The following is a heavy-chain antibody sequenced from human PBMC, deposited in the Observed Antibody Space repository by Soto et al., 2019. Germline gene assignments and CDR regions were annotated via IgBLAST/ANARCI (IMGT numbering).Heavy chain of an antibody. V-gene: IGHV5-10-1*01. CDR3: ARQIYDSDTGPNFQYYFDS. CDR1: GYSFAGYW. J-gene: IGHJ4*02. CDR2: IDPSDSQT. Sequence: GESLKISCKGSGYSFAGYWITWVRQKPGKGLEWMGRIDPSDSQTYYSPSFRGHVTISATKSITTVFLQCSSLRASDTAMYYCARQIYDSDTGPNFQYYFDSWGQGTPVTVSS. D-gene: IGHD3-22*01.